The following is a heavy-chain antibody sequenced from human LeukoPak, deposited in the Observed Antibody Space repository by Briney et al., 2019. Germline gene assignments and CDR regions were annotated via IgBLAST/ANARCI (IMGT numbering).Heavy chain of an antibody. D-gene: IGHD6-13*01. J-gene: IGHJ4*02. CDR2: IKTDGSSI. CDR1: GFTLRSYW. V-gene: IGHV3-74*01. Sequence: PGGSLRLSCAASGFTLRSYWMHWVRQAPGKGLVWVSRIKTDGSSITNADSVKGRFTISRDNSKNTLYLQMDSLRAEDTALYNCAKADRTAASGACNYWGQGALVTVSS. CDR3: AKADRTAASGACNY.